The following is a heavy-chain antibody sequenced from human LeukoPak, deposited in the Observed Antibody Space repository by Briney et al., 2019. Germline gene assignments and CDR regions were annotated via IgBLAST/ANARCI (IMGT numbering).Heavy chain of an antibody. V-gene: IGHV3-23*01. J-gene: IGHJ4*02. CDR1: GFTLSNYA. D-gene: IGHD6-19*01. Sequence: PGASLRLSCVASGFTLSNYAMSWVRQAPGKGLEWVSSISGSGGSTYQAENVKGRFTISWDNSKNTLYLQMNSLRGEDTAIYYCAAGYTTGWYVRYFDYWGQGTLVTVSS. CDR3: AAGYTTGWYVRYFDY. CDR2: ISGSGGST.